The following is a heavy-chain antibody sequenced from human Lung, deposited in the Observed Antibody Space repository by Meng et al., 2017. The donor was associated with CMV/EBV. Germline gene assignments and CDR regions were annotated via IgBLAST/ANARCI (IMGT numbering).Heavy chain of an antibody. CDR3: ARDILEHNAFDM. V-gene: IGHV4-61*01. J-gene: IGHJ3*02. CDR1: GGPVSSGLYY. CDR2: ISYIGIT. Sequence: SXTXSLXCTVSGGPVSSGLYYWTWLRQPPGKGLEWIGYISYIGITNYNASLKSRVTISVDTSKNQFSLKLSSVTAADSAVYYCARDILEHNAFDMWGQGTXVTVSS. D-gene: IGHD1/OR15-1a*01.